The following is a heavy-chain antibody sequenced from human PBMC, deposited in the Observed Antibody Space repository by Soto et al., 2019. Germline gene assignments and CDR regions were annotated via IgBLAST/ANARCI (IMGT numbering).Heavy chain of an antibody. CDR3: ARGSSIAGLYYGMDV. CDR1: GGSISSGGYY. CDR2: NYYSGIT. D-gene: IGHD6-6*01. J-gene: IGHJ6*02. V-gene: IGHV4-31*03. Sequence: SETLSLTCTVSGGSISSGGYYWTWIRQHPGKGLEWIGYNYYSGITYYNPSLKCRVTIPLDTSKNQFSLKLSSVTAADTAVYYCARGSSIAGLYYGMDVWGQGTTVTVSS.